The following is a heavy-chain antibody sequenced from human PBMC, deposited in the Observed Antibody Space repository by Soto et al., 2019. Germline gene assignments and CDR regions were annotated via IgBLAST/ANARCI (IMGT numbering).Heavy chain of an antibody. J-gene: IGHJ3*02. D-gene: IGHD3-3*01. V-gene: IGHV4-30-2*01. CDR3: ARVSEWLLPFHI. CDR2: IYHSGST. CDR1: GGSISSGGYS. Sequence: QLQLQESGSGLVKPSQTLSLTCAVSGGSISSGGYSWSWIRQPPGKGLEWIGYIYHSGSTYYNPSLKSRVTISVVRSKDQFSLKLSSLTAADTAVSYCARVSEWLLPFHIWGQGTMVTVSS.